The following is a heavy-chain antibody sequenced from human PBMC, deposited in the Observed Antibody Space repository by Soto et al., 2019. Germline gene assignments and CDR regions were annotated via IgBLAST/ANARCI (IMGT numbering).Heavy chain of an antibody. Sequence: QVQLQESGPGLVKPSQTLSLPCTVSGGSISSGGYYWSWIRHHPGKALEWIGYIYYSGSTYYNPSLKRRVTISVDTSKNQFSLKLISVTAADTAVYYCAREIRETTTVTTVAFDYWGQGTLVTVAS. J-gene: IGHJ4*02. V-gene: IGHV4-31*03. CDR2: IYYSGST. CDR3: AREIRETTTVTTVAFDY. D-gene: IGHD4-4*01. CDR1: GGSISSGGYY.